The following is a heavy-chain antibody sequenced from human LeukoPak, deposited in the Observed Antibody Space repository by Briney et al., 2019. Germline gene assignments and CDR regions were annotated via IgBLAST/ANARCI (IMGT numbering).Heavy chain of an antibody. J-gene: IGHJ6*03. D-gene: IGHD6-6*01. V-gene: IGHV3-66*02. CDR3: ARARGSSSSIFYYYYYMDV. Sequence: GGSLRLSCAASGFTVSSNYMSWVRQAPGQGLEWVSVIYSGGSTYYADSVKGRFTISRDNSKNTLYLQMNSLRAEDTAVYYCARARGSSSSIFYYYYYMDVWGKGTTVTVSS. CDR2: IYSGGST. CDR1: GFTVSSNY.